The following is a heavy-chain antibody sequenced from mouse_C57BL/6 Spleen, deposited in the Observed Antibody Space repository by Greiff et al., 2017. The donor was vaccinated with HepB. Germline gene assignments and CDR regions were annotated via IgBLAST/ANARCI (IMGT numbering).Heavy chain of an antibody. CDR1: GYSITSGYY. Sequence: EVKLEESGPGLVKPSQSLSLTCSVTGYSITSGYYWNWIRQFPGNKLEWMGYISYDGSNNYNPSLKNRISITRDTSKNQFFLKLNSVTTEDTATYYCARRYSNYVHHWYFDVWGTGTTVTVSS. CDR2: ISYDGSN. CDR3: ARRYSNYVHHWYFDV. D-gene: IGHD2-5*01. J-gene: IGHJ1*03. V-gene: IGHV3-6*01.